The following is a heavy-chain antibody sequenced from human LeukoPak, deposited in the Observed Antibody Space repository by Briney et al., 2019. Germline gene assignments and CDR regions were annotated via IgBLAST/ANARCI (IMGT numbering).Heavy chain of an antibody. CDR2: IYPGDSDT. J-gene: IGHJ4*02. D-gene: IGHD6-19*01. V-gene: IGHV5-51*01. CDR1: GYSFTSYW. Sequence: GESLQISCQGSGYSFTSYWIGWVRQLPGKGLEWMGIIYPGDSDTRYSPSFQGQVTISADESISTAYLQWSSLKASDTAMYYCARHPYSGWYGVDYWGQGTLVTVSS. CDR3: ARHPYSGWYGVDY.